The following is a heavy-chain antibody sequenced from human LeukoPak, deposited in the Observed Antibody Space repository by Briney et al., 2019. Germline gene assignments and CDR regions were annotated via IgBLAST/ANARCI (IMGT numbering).Heavy chain of an antibody. CDR3: VRRGDASSGWGDHDF. J-gene: IGHJ4*02. V-gene: IGHV3-23*01. D-gene: IGHD6-19*01. Sequence: GGSLRLSCAASGFTFNRNAISWVRQAPGKGLEWVSTIGGSGDKAFYADSVKGRFTISRDNSKNMVHLQMNSLTGEDTALYYCVRRGDASSGWGDHDFWGQGALVTVSS. CDR2: IGGSGDKA. CDR1: GFTFNRNA.